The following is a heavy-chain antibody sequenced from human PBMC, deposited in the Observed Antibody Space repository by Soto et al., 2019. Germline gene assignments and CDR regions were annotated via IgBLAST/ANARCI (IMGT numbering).Heavy chain of an antibody. V-gene: IGHV4-30-4*01. CDR2: IYYSGST. CDR3: ARDSFAGFDY. Sequence: SETLSLTCTVSGGSINSGDYYLSWIRQPPGKGLEWIGYIYYSGSTYYHPSLKSRVTISVDRSKNQFSLKLSSVTAADTAVYYCARDSFAGFDYWGQGTLVTVSS. J-gene: IGHJ4*02. CDR1: GGSINSGDYY.